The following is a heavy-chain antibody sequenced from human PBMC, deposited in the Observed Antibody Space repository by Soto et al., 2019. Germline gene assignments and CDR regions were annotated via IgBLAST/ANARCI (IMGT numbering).Heavy chain of an antibody. CDR1: GGSISSSSYY. J-gene: IGHJ4*02. CDR3: ARGTIDYVWGSYLHLDY. V-gene: IGHV4-39*01. Sequence: QLQLQESGPGLVKPSETLSLTCTVSGGSISSSSYYWGWIRQPPGKGLEWIGSIYYSGSTYYNPSLKSRVTISVDTSKNQFSRELSSVTAADTAVYYCARGTIDYVWGSYLHLDYWGQGTLVTVSS. CDR2: IYYSGST. D-gene: IGHD3-16*02.